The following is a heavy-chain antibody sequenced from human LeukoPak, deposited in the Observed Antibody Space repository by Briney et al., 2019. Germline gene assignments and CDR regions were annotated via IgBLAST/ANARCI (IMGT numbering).Heavy chain of an antibody. CDR3: APRVVVIAAPFDY. V-gene: IGHV3-30*02. CDR2: IRYDGSNK. D-gene: IGHD2-21*01. Sequence: GGSLRLSCAASGFTFSSYGMHWVRQAPGKGLEWVAFIRYDGSNKYYADSVKGRFTISRDNSRNTLYLQMNSLRAEDTAVYYCAPRVVVIAAPFDYWGQGTLVTVSS. CDR1: GFTFSSYG. J-gene: IGHJ4*02.